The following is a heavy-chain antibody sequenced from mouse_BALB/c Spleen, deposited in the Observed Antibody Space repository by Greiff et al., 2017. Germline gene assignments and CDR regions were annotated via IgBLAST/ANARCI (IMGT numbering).Heavy chain of an antibody. CDR2: ISSGGGST. V-gene: IGHV5-12-1*01. CDR3: ARHDYGRDYYAMDY. CDR1: GFAFSSYD. D-gene: IGHD2-4*01. J-gene: IGHJ4*01. Sequence: EVMLVESGGGLVKPGGSLKLSCAASGFAFSSYDMSWVRQTPEKRLEWVAYISSGGGSTYYPDTVKGRFTISRVNAKNTLYLQMSSLKSEDTAMYYCARHDYGRDYYAMDYWGQGTSVTVSS.